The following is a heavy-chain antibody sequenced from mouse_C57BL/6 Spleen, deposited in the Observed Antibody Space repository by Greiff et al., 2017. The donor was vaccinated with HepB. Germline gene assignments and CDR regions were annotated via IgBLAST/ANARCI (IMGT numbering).Heavy chain of an antibody. CDR1: GYTFTDYN. CDR2: INPNNGGT. Sequence: EVKLQESGPELVKPGASVKMSCKASGYTFTDYNMHWVQQSHGKSLEWIGYINPNNGGTNYNQKFKGKATLTVDKSSSTVYMELRSLKSEDSAVYYCAREGYGNPFYAMDYWGQGTSVTVSS. D-gene: IGHD2-10*02. J-gene: IGHJ4*01. CDR3: AREGYGNPFYAMDY. V-gene: IGHV1-22*01.